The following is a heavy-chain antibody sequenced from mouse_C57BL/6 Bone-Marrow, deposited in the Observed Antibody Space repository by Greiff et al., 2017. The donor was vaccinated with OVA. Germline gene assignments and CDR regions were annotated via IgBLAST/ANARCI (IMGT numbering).Heavy chain of an antibody. Sequence: DVMLVESGGGLVQPGESLKLSCESNEYEFPSHDMSWVRKTPEKRLELVAAINSDGGSTYYPDTMERRFIISRDNTKKTLYLQMSSLMSEDTALYYCARHDSLFYAKDYWGQGTSVTVSS. J-gene: IGHJ4*01. CDR2: INSDGGST. D-gene: IGHD2-13*01. CDR3: ARHDSLFYAKDY. CDR1: EYEFPSHD. V-gene: IGHV5-2*01.